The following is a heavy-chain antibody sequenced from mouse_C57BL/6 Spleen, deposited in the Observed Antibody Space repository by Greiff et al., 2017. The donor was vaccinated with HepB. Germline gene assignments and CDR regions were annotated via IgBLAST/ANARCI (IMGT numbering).Heavy chain of an antibody. CDR3: ARKGGYCEDFDY. V-gene: IGHV1-82*01. J-gene: IGHJ2*01. D-gene: IGHD2-3*01. CDR1: GYAFSSSW. CDR2: IYPGDGDT. Sequence: VQLQQSGPELVKPGASVKISCKASGYAFSSSWMNWVKQRPGKGLEWIGRIYPGDGDTNYNGKFKGKATLTADKSSSTSYMQLSSLTSEDSAVYFCARKGGYCEDFDYWGQGTTLTVSS.